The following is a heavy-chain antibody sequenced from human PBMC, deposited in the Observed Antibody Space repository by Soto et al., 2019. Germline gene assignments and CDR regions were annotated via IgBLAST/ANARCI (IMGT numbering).Heavy chain of an antibody. CDR3: AKTTGARDYYYYGMDV. CDR2: IWYDGSNK. CDR1: GFTFSSYG. V-gene: IGHV3-33*06. D-gene: IGHD6-6*01. J-gene: IGHJ6*02. Sequence: QVQLVESGGGVVQPGRSLRLSCAASGFTFSSYGMHWVRQAPGKGLEWVAVIWYDGSNKYYADSVKGRFTISRDNSKNTLYLQMNSLRAEDTAVYYCAKTTGARDYYYYGMDVWGQGTTVTVSS.